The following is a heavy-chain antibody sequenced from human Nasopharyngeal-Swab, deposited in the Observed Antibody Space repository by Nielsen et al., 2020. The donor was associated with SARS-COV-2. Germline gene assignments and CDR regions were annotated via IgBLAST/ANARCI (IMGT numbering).Heavy chain of an antibody. J-gene: IGHJ4*02. Sequence: GESLKISCAASGFTFSSYAMHWVRQAPGKGLEWVAVISYDGSNKYYADSVKGRFTISRDNSKNTLYLQMNSLRAEDTAVYYCASISPKTNSGSYLGGFDYWGQGTLVTVSS. D-gene: IGHD1-26*01. CDR2: ISYDGSNK. CDR1: GFTFSSYA. V-gene: IGHV3-30*04. CDR3: ASISPKTNSGSYLGGFDY.